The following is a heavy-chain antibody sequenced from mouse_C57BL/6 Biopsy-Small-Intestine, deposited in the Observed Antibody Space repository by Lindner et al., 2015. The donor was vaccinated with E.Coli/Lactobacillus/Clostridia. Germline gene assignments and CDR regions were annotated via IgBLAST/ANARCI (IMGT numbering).Heavy chain of an antibody. CDR3: ARDRTWAAGMRRVVPDH. CDR1: GYTLTSYG. CDR2: ISAYNGNT. Sequence: SVKVSCKASGYTLTSYGISWVRQAPGQGLEWVGWISAYNGNTNYAQKVQGRVTLTTDTSTSTAYMDLRSLRSDDTAVYYCARDRTWAAGMRRVVPDHWGQGTLATVSS. J-gene: IGHJ4*01. V-gene: IGHV1S26*01. D-gene: IGHD6-1*01.